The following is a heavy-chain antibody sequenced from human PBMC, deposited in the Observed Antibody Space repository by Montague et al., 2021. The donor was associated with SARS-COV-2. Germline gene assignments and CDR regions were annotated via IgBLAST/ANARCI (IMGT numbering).Heavy chain of an antibody. J-gene: IGHJ6*02. CDR1: TYTFTSFD. V-gene: IGHV1-8*02. Sequence: SAKVSCKASTYTFTSFDIHWVRQAPGQGLEWMGWVNPNSANTGYAQKFQGRVTMTRNIAVITAYMELSSLRSEDTAVYYCARGRNFQLLFDYHYGMDVWGQGTTITVSS. D-gene: IGHD3-16*01. CDR2: VNPNSANT. CDR3: ARGRNFQLLFDYHYGMDV.